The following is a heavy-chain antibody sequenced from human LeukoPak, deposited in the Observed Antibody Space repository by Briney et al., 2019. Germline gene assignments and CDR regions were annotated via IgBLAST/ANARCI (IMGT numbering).Heavy chain of an antibody. CDR3: ASCSGGSCPHGHWGY. D-gene: IGHD2-15*01. CDR2: IYYSGST. CDR1: GGSISSYY. V-gene: IGHV4-59*01. J-gene: IGHJ4*02. Sequence: SETLSLTCTVSGGSISSYYWSWIRQPPGKGLEWIGYIYYSGSTNYNPSLKSRVTISVDTSKNQFSLKLSSVTAADTAVYYCASCSGGSCPHGHWGYWGQGTLVAVSS.